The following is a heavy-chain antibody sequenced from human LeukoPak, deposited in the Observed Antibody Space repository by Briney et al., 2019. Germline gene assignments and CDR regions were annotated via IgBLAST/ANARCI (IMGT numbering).Heavy chain of an antibody. D-gene: IGHD4-17*01. CDR3: ASYGDYGYFDY. V-gene: IGHV3-21*01. CDR1: GFNFEDYT. Sequence: GGSLRLSCAASGFNFEDYTMHWVRQAPGKGLEWVSSISSSSSYIYYADSVKGRFTISRDNAKNSLYLQMNSLRAEDTAVYYCASYGDYGYFDYWGQGTLVTVSS. J-gene: IGHJ4*02. CDR2: ISSSSSYI.